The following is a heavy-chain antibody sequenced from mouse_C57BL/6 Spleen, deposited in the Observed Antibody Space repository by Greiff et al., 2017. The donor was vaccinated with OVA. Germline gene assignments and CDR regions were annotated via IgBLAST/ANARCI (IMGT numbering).Heavy chain of an antibody. CDR3: ARDPHSGAPDY. Sequence: EVKLMESGGGLVKPGGSLKLSCAASGFTFSSYAMSWVRQTPEKRLEWVATLSDGGRSTYYPDNVKGRFTISRDNAKNNLYLQMSHLKSEDTAMYYCARDPHSGAPDYWGQGTTLTVSS. V-gene: IGHV5-4*01. D-gene: IGHD3-2*02. CDR1: GFTFSSYA. CDR2: LSDGGRST. J-gene: IGHJ2*01.